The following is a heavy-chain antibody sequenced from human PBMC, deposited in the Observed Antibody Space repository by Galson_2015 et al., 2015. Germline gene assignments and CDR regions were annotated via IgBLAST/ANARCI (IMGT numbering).Heavy chain of an antibody. Sequence: SLRLSCATSGFTFDDYAMHWVRQAPGKGLEWVSGISWNSGSIGYADSVKGRFTISRDNAKNSLYLQMNSLRAEDTALYYCATLYSSIPLGYYYYMDVWGKGTTVTVSS. CDR3: ATLYSSIPLGYYYYMDV. J-gene: IGHJ6*03. CDR2: ISWNSGSI. D-gene: IGHD6-13*01. CDR1: GFTFDDYA. V-gene: IGHV3-9*01.